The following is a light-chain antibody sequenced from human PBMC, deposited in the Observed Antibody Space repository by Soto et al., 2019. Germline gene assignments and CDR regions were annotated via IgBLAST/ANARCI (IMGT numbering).Light chain of an antibody. CDR1: QGISHY. J-gene: IGKJ1*01. CDR2: AAS. V-gene: IGKV1-27*01. CDR3: QKYDSAPWT. Sequence: DIQMTQSPSSLSASVGDRVTITCRASQGISHYLAWYQQKPGKVPELLIYAASTLHSGVPSRFSGRGSGTDFTLTISTLQPEDGATYYCQKYDSAPWTFGQGTKVEIK.